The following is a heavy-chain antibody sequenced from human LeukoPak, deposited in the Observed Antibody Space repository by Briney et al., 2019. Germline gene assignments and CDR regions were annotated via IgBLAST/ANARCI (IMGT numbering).Heavy chain of an antibody. CDR1: GGTFSSYA. D-gene: IGHD3-22*01. Sequence: SVKVSCKASGGTFSSYAISWVRQAPGQGLEWMGRIIPTFGTANYAQKFQGRVTITTDESTSTAYMELSSLRSEDTAVYYCARAYYYDSSGWSFDYWGQGTLVAVSS. V-gene: IGHV1-69*05. J-gene: IGHJ4*02. CDR3: ARAYYYDSSGWSFDY. CDR2: IIPTFGTA.